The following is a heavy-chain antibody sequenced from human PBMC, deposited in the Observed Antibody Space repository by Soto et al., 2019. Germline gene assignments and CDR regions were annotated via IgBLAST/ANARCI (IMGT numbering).Heavy chain of an antibody. CDR3: ATPGVDSGSGWFFDI. V-gene: IGHV6-1*01. CDR2: TYYRSKWYN. CDR1: GASFSSNIAA. D-gene: IGHD6-19*01. J-gene: IGHJ3*02. Sequence: SQPLSLTCSISGASFSSNIAACNWIRQSPSRGLEWLGRTYYRSKWYNDYAVSVKSRITINPDTSKNQFSLQLNSVTPEDTAVYYCATPGVDSGSGWFFDIWGQGTMVTVSS.